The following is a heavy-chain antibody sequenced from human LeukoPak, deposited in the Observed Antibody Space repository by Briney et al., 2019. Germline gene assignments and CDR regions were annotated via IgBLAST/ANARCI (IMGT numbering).Heavy chain of an antibody. J-gene: IGHJ6*02. CDR2: MNPNSGNT. CDR3: ATTQLWFGELSYGMDV. D-gene: IGHD3-10*01. CDR1: VYTFTSYD. Sequence: AAVKVSCKASVYTFTSYDINWVRQATGQGREWMGWMNPNSGNTGYAQKFQGRVTMTRTPSISTAYMELSSLRSEDTAVYYCATTQLWFGELSYGMDVWGQGTKVTASS. V-gene: IGHV1-8*01.